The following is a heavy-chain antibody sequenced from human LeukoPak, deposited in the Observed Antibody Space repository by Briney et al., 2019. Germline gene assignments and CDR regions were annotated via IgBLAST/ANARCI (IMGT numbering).Heavy chain of an antibody. V-gene: IGHV3-23*01. CDR2: ISGSGGST. J-gene: IGHJ5*02. D-gene: IGHD3-9*01. CDR1: GFTFSSYS. Sequence: PGGSLRLSCAASGFTFSSYSMNWVRQAPGKGLEWVSAISGSGGSTYYADSVKGRFTISRDNAKNSLYLQMNSLRAEDTAVYYCAKVRNLYYDILTGYSRMMNWFDPWGQGTLVTVSS. CDR3: AKVRNLYYDILTGYSRMMNWFDP.